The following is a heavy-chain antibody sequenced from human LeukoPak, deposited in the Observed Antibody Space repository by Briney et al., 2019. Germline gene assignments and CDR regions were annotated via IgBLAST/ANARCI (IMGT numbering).Heavy chain of an antibody. V-gene: IGHV1-46*01. J-gene: IGHJ4*02. CDR2: IDPSGGST. D-gene: IGHD3-22*01. CDR3: ARDDYYDNSGYGY. Sequence: ASVKVSCKASGYTFTSNYIHWVRQAPGQGLEWMGVIDPSGGSTSYAQRFQDRVTMTSDTSTSTVYMELSSLRSEDTAVYYCARDDYYDNSGYGYWGQGTLVTVSS. CDR1: GYTFTSNY.